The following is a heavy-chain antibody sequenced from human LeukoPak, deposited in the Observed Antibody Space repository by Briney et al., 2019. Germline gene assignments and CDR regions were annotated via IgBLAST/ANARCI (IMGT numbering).Heavy chain of an antibody. Sequence: GGSLRLSCAASGFTFSTFAMNWIRQAPGKGLEWVSGMSASGSRTYYADSVKGQFTISRDNSKNTLSLQMNSLRAEDTAIYYCAKDLQAHYYDSSGYGSFGSWGQGTLVTVSS. D-gene: IGHD3-22*01. J-gene: IGHJ5*02. CDR3: AKDLQAHYYDSSGYGSFGS. CDR1: GFTFSTFA. CDR2: MSASGSRT. V-gene: IGHV3-23*01.